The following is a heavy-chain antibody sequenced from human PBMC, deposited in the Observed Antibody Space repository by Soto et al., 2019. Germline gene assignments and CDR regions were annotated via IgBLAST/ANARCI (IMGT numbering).Heavy chain of an antibody. CDR1: GFTFSSYS. J-gene: IGHJ4*02. CDR3: ARGARFLEWLSYFDY. CDR2: ISSSSSYI. D-gene: IGHD3-3*01. Sequence: VQLVESGGGLVKPGGSLRLSCAASGFTFSSYSMNWVRQAPGKGLEWVSSISSSSSYIYYADSVKGRFTISRDNAKNSLYLQMNSLRAEDTAVYYCARGARFLEWLSYFDYWGQGTLVTVSS. V-gene: IGHV3-21*01.